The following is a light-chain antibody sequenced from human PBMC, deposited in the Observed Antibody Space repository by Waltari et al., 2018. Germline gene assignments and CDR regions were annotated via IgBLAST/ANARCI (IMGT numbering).Light chain of an antibody. V-gene: IGLV1-47*01. CDR1: SSNIGSNY. CDR3: AAWDDRLTVVV. Sequence: QSVLTQPPSASGPPRQRVTISCSGSSSNIGSNYVYWYQQLPGTAPKLLIYTNSERPSGVPDRCSGSKSGTSASLAISGLRSEDEGDYFCAAWDDRLTVVVFGGGTKLTVL. CDR2: TNS. J-gene: IGLJ2*01.